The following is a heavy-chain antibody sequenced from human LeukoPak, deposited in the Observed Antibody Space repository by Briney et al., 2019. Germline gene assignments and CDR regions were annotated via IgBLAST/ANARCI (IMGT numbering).Heavy chain of an antibody. CDR1: GGSISSSSYY. D-gene: IGHD3-9*01. CDR3: ARHQLIDWSPAVDY. CDR2: IYYSGST. Sequence: SETLSLTCTVSGGSISSSSYYWGWIRQPPGKGLEWIGSIYYSGSTFYNPSLKSRVTLSEDTSNNQFSLKLRSVTAADTAVYYCARHQLIDWSPAVDYWGQGTLVTVSA. J-gene: IGHJ4*02. V-gene: IGHV4-39*01.